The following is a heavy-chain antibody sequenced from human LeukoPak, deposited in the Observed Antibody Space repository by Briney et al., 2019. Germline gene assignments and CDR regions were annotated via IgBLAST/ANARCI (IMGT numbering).Heavy chain of an antibody. D-gene: IGHD6-13*01. CDR3: AHLSDSSSWSEYFQH. Sequence: SGPTLVNPTQTLTLTCTFSGFSLSTSGVGVGWIRQPPGKALEWLALIYWDDDDKRYSPSLKSRLTITKDTSKNQVVLTMTNMDPVDTATYYCAHLSDSSSWSEYFQHWGQGTLVTVSS. CDR2: IYWDDDDK. V-gene: IGHV2-5*02. CDR1: GFSLSTSGVG. J-gene: IGHJ1*01.